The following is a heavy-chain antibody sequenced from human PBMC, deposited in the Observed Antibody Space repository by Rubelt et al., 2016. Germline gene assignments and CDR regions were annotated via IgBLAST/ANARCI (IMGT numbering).Heavy chain of an antibody. Sequence: WVRQAPGKGLEWVSVIYSGGSTYYADSVKGRFTISRHNSKNTLYLQMNSLRAEDTAVYYCARVGTAMVTTWGQGTLVTVSS. D-gene: IGHD5-18*01. J-gene: IGHJ5*02. CDR3: ARVGTAMVTT. CDR2: IYSGGST. V-gene: IGHV3-53*04.